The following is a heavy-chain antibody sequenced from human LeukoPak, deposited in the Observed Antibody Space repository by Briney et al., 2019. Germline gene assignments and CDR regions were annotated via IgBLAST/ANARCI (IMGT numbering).Heavy chain of an antibody. CDR2: IYYSGST. Sequence: SETLSLACPVSGGSISSYYWSWIRQPPGKGLECIGYIYYSGSTNYNPSLKSRVTISVDTSKKQFSLKLSSVTAADTAVYYCARAKVRRGGFDYWGQGTLVTVSS. CDR1: GGSISSYY. CDR3: ARAKVRRGGFDY. V-gene: IGHV4-59*01. J-gene: IGHJ4*02. D-gene: IGHD3-10*01.